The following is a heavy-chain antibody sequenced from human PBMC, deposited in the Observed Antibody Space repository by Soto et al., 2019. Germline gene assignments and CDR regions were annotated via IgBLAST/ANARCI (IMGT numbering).Heavy chain of an antibody. CDR2: VNPILSMS. J-gene: IGHJ6*02. V-gene: IGHV1-69*04. CDR3: AREGVAPYYYYGMDV. CDR1: GDTFSFYT. Sequence: GASVKVSCKASGDTFSFYTINWVRQAPGLGLEWMGRVNPILSMSNYAQKFQGRVTMTTDKSTSTAYMELRSLRSDDTAVYYCAREGVAPYYYYGMDVWGQGTPVTVSS. D-gene: IGHD5-12*01.